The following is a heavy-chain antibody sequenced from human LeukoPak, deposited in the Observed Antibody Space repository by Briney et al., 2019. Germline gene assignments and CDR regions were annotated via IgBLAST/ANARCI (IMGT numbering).Heavy chain of an antibody. CDR2: ISAYNGNT. J-gene: IGHJ6*02. Sequence: RASVKVSCKASGYTFTGYGISWVRQAPGQGLEWMGWISAYNGNTNYAQKLQGRVTMTTDTSTSTAYMELRSLRSDDTAVYYCARPPGDHDILTGYYDYGMDVWGQGTAVTVSS. D-gene: IGHD3-9*01. V-gene: IGHV1-18*01. CDR1: GYTFTGYG. CDR3: ARPPGDHDILTGYYDYGMDV.